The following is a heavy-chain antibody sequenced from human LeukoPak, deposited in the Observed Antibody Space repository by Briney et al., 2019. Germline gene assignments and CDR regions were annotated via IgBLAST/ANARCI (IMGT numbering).Heavy chain of an antibody. Sequence: ASVTVFCKASGYTFTGYYMHWVRQAPGQGLEWMGWINPNSGGTNYAQKFQGRVTMTRDTSISTAYMELSRLRSDDTAVYYCAREVAVAGTSGAFDIWGQGTMVTVSS. D-gene: IGHD6-19*01. CDR2: INPNSGGT. CDR1: GYTFTGYY. J-gene: IGHJ3*02. CDR3: AREVAVAGTSGAFDI. V-gene: IGHV1-2*02.